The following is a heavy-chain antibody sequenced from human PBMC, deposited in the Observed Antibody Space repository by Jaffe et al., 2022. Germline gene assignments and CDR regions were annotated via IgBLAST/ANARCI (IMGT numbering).Heavy chain of an antibody. D-gene: IGHD4-17*01. J-gene: IGHJ4*02. CDR3: ARQGLYGDYTVDY. V-gene: IGHV4-38-2*01. CDR2: IYHSGST. CDR1: GYSISSGYY. Sequence: QVQLQESGPGLVKPSETLSLTCAVSGYSISSGYYWGWIRQPPGKGLEWIGSIYHSGSTYYNPSLKSRVTISVDTSKNQFSLKLSSVTAADTAVYYCARQGLYGDYTVDYWGQGTLVTVSS.